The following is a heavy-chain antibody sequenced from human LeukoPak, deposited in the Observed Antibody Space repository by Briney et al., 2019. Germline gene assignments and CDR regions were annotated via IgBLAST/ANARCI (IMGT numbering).Heavy chain of an antibody. D-gene: IGHD3-22*01. J-gene: IGHJ4*02. CDR1: GYSFTSYW. V-gene: IGHV5-51*01. CDR2: IYPGDSDT. CDR3: ARHGNPYYYDSSGYWPSPTDY. Sequence: GESLQISCKGSGYSFTSYWIGWVRQMPGKGLEWMGIIYPGDSDTRYSPSFQGQVTISADKSISTAYLQWSSLKASDTAMYYCARHGNPYYYDSSGYWPSPTDYWGQGTLVTVSS.